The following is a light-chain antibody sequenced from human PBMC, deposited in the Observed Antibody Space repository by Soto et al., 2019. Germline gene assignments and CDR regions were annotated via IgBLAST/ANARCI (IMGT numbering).Light chain of an antibody. J-gene: IGKJ1*01. CDR2: GAS. V-gene: IGKV3-20*01. Sequence: EIVLTQSPGTLSLSPGERATLSCRASQSVRSSYLAWYQQKPGQAPRLLMYGASSRAAGIPDRFSGSASGTDFTLTISRLEPEDFAVYYCQQYGSSTWTFGPGTKVEIK. CDR1: QSVRSSY. CDR3: QQYGSSTWT.